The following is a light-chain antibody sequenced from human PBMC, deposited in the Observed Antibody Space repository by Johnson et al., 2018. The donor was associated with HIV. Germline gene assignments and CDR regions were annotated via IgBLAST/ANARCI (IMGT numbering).Light chain of an antibody. V-gene: IGLV1-51*02. CDR1: SSNIGNNY. J-gene: IGLJ1*01. CDR2: ENN. Sequence: QSLLTQPPSVSAAPGQKVTISCSGSSSNIGNNYVSWYQQLPGTAPKLLIYENNKRPSGIPDRFSGSKSGASATLGITGLQTGDEADYYCGTWDSSLSAGRGVFGTGTKVTVL. CDR3: GTWDSSLSAGRGV.